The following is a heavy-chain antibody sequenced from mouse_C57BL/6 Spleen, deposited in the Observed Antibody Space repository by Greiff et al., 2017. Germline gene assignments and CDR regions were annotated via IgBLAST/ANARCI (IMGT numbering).Heavy chain of an antibody. Sequence: QVQLKQPGAELVKPGASVKMSCKASGYTFTSYWITWVKQRPGQGLEWIGDIYPGSGSTNYNEKFKIKATLTVDTSSSTAYMQLSSLTSEDSAVYYCARTHYYGSDGDFDYWGQGTTLTVSS. J-gene: IGHJ2*01. D-gene: IGHD1-1*01. CDR3: ARTHYYGSDGDFDY. CDR1: GYTFTSYW. CDR2: IYPGSGST. V-gene: IGHV1-55*01.